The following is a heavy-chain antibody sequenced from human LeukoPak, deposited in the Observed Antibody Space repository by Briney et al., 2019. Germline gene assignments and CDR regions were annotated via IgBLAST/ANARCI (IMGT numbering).Heavy chain of an antibody. Sequence: PSETLSLTCAVYGGSFSGYYWSWIRQPPGKGLEWIGEINHSGSTNYNPSLKSRVTISVDTSKNQFSLKLSSVTAADTAVYYCASSNDYGDYGLDPWGQGTLVTVSS. CDR2: INHSGST. V-gene: IGHV4-34*01. D-gene: IGHD4-17*01. CDR1: GGSFSGYY. J-gene: IGHJ5*02. CDR3: ASSNDYGDYGLDP.